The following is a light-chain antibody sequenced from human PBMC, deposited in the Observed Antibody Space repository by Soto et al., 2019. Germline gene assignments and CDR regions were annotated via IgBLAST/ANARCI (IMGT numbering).Light chain of an antibody. Sequence: QSALTQPPSASGSPGQSVTISCTGTSSDVGKYDYVSWFQHHPGKAPKLIIYEVSKRPSGVPDRFSGSKSGSTASLTVSGLQTGDGAGYYCHSYGAGRNGFGTGTQLTV. CDR2: EVS. V-gene: IGLV2-8*01. CDR3: HSYGAGRNG. J-gene: IGLJ1*01. CDR1: SSDVGKYDY.